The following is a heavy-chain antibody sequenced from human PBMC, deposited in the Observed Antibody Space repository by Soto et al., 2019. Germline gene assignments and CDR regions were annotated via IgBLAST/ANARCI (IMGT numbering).Heavy chain of an antibody. Sequence: LRLSCAASGFTFSRDGMSWVRQAPGKGLEWVSLITDNGGSTYYADSVKGRFTISRDNTKNTLFLQMNSLRAEDTAVYYCAKGRATTTAFDYWGQRALVTVSS. CDR2: ITDNGGST. J-gene: IGHJ4*02. CDR3: AKGRATTTAFDY. CDR1: GFTFSRDG. D-gene: IGHD4-17*01. V-gene: IGHV3-23*01.